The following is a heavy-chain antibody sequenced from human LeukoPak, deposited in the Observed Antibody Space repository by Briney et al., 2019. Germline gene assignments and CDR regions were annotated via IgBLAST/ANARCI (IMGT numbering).Heavy chain of an antibody. CDR2: VRGSGDNT. CDR1: GFTFSSYA. Sequence: GGSLRLSCAASGFTFSSYAMSWVRQAPGKGLEWVSAVRGSGDNTYHADSVKGRFTISRDNSKNTLYLQMNSLRAEDTAVYYCARVTYGSGTYGAFDYWGQGTLVTVSS. V-gene: IGHV3-23*01. D-gene: IGHD3-10*01. CDR3: ARVTYGSGTYGAFDY. J-gene: IGHJ4*02.